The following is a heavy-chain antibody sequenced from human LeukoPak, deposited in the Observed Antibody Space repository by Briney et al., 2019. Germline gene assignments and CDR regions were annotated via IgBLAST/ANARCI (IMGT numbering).Heavy chain of an antibody. CDR2: ISYTGNT. V-gene: IGHV4-59*13. CDR3: ARDGGDYTPFDS. J-gene: IGHJ4*02. Sequence: ETLSLTCTVSGGSMSSYYWSWIRQPPGKGLEWIGYISYTGNTKYNPSLKSRVTISLDTSQRQFSLMLTSMTAADTAVYYCARDGGDYTPFDSWGQGTLVTVSS. CDR1: GGSMSSYY. D-gene: IGHD4-17*01.